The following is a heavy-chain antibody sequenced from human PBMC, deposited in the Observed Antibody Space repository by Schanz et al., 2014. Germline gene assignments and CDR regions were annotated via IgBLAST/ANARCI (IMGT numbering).Heavy chain of an antibody. CDR2: INSDGSTT. CDR3: ARPLGPNYYYYGLDV. V-gene: IGHV3-74*02. CDR1: GFTFSNNW. J-gene: IGHJ6*02. Sequence: DVQLVESGGGLVQPGGSLRLSCAASGFTFSNNWMHWFRQAPGKGLVWVSRINSDGSTTIYADSVKGRFTISRDNAKNTLYLQMNSLRAEDTAVYYCARPLGPNYYYYGLDVWGQGTTVTVSS.